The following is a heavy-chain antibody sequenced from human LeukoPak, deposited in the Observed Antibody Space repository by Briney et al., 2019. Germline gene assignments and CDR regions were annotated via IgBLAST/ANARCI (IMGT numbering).Heavy chain of an antibody. CDR3: AKSPGYSSSWYYFDY. V-gene: IGHV3-9*01. Sequence: GGSLRLSCAASGFTFSSYEMNWVRQAPGKGLEWVSDISWNSGSIGYADSVKGRFTISRDNAKNSLYLQMNSLRAEDTALYYCAKSPGYSSSWYYFDYWGQGTLVTVSS. D-gene: IGHD6-13*01. J-gene: IGHJ4*02. CDR2: ISWNSGSI. CDR1: GFTFSSYE.